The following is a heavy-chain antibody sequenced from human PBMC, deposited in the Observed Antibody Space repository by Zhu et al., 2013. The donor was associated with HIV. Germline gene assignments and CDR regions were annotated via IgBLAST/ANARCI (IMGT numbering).Heavy chain of an antibody. CDR2: INPSGGST. CDR1: GYTFTSYY. V-gene: IGHV1-46*03. Sequence: QVQLVQSGAEVKKPGASVKVSCKASGYTFTSYYMHWVRQAPGQGLEWMGIINPSGGSTSYAQKFQGRVTMTRDTSTSTVYMELSSLRSEDTAVYYCARSRIFGVAYGCRRFDYWGQGTLVTVSS. D-gene: IGHD3-3*01. CDR3: ARSRIFGVAYGCRRFDY. J-gene: IGHJ4*02.